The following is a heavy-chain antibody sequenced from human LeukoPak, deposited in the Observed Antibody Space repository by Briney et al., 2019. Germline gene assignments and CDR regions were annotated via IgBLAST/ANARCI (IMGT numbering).Heavy chain of an antibody. J-gene: IGHJ4*02. V-gene: IGHV4-4*02. CDR1: GGSISSSNW. D-gene: IGHD5-18*01. Sequence: SETLSLTCAVSGGSISSSNWWSWVRQPPGTGLEWIGEIYHSGSTNYNPSLKSRVTISVDKSKNQFSLKLSSVTAADTAVYYCATLGKQLWLLHRFDYWGQGTLVTVSS. CDR3: ATLGKQLWLLHRFDY. CDR2: IYHSGST.